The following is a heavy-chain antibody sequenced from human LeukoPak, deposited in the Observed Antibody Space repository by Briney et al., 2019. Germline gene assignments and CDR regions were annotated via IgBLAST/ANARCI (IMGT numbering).Heavy chain of an antibody. D-gene: IGHD2-2*01. J-gene: IGHJ4*02. CDR2: IKPDGSQK. V-gene: IGHV3-7*01. Sequence: GGSLRLSCAASGFTFSTAWMHWVRQAPGKGLERVANIKPDGSQKYYVDSVKGRFTISRDNAEKSLFLQMNSLRAEDTAVYYCVRDGPAFLDFDYWGQGTLVTVSS. CDR1: GFTFSTAW. CDR3: VRDGPAFLDFDY.